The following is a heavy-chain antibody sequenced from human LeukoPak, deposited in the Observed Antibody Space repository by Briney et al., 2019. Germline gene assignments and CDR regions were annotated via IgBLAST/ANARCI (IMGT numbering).Heavy chain of an antibody. CDR1: GGSISSSSYY. CDR2: IYYSGST. D-gene: IGHD4-17*01. J-gene: IGHJ3*02. CDR3: ARHAVLSYGNDAFDI. Sequence: PSETLSLTCTVSGGSISSSSYYWGWIRQPPGKGLEWIGSIYYSGSTYYNPSLKSRVTISVDTSKNQFSLKLSSVTAADTAVYYCARHAVLSYGNDAFDIWGQGTMVTVSS. V-gene: IGHV4-39*01.